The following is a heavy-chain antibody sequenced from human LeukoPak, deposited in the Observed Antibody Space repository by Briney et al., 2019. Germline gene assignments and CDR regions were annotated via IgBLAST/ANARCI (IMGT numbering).Heavy chain of an antibody. CDR2: IIPIFGTA. V-gene: IGHV1-69*13. J-gene: IGHJ4*02. CDR1: GGTFSSYA. Sequence: SVKVSCKASGGTFSSYAISWVRQAPGQGLEWMGGIIPIFGTANYAQKFQGRVTITADESTSTTYMELSSLRSEDTAVYYCARTIVAVAGRGFDYWGQGTLVTVSS. CDR3: ARTIVAVAGRGFDY. D-gene: IGHD6-19*01.